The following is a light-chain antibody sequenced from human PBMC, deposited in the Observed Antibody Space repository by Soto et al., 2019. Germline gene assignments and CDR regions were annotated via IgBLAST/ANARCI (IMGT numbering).Light chain of an antibody. CDR1: QNVNSNH. Sequence: EIVLTQSPGTLSFSPGERATLSCRASQNVNSNHIAWYQQKPGQAPRLLIYGPSSRATGIPERFSGSGSGTDFTLTISRLELEDFAVYFCHQFGSSPQTFGHGTKVDIK. CDR2: GPS. J-gene: IGKJ1*01. V-gene: IGKV3-20*01. CDR3: HQFGSSPQT.